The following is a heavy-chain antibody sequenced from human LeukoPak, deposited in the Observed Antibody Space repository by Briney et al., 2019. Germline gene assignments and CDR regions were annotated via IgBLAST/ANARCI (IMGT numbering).Heavy chain of an antibody. CDR2: ISGSGGST. CDR3: AKIPDFWSGYKGNWFDP. Sequence: PGGPLRLSCAASGFTFSSYAMSWVRQAPGKGLEWVSAISGSGGSTYYADSVKGRFTISRDNSKNTLYLQMNSLRAEDTAVYYCAKIPDFWSGYKGNWFDPWGQGTLVTVSS. J-gene: IGHJ5*02. CDR1: GFTFSSYA. D-gene: IGHD3-3*01. V-gene: IGHV3-23*01.